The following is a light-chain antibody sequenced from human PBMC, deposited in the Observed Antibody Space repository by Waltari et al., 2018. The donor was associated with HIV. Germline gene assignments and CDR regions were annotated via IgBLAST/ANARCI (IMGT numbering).Light chain of an antibody. CDR1: STNIGSNP. Sequence: QSVLTQPPSASGTPGQRVTISCSGSSTNIGSNPVNWYQQLPGTAPNLLIYSNNQRPSGVPDRFSGSKSGTSASLAISGLQSEDEADYYCAAWDDSLNARYVFGTGTKVTVL. CDR3: AAWDDSLNARYV. J-gene: IGLJ1*01. CDR2: SNN. V-gene: IGLV1-44*01.